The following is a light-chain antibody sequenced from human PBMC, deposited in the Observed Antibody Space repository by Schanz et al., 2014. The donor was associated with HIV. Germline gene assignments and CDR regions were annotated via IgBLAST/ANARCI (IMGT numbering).Light chain of an antibody. CDR2: EVS. J-gene: IGLJ3*02. CDR3: SSYTSSSTWV. V-gene: IGLV2-14*01. CDR1: SSDVGGYNY. Sequence: QSALTQPASVSGSPGQSITISCTGTSSDVGGYNYVSWYQQHPGKAPKLMIYEVSKRPSGVPDRFSGSKSGITASLTISGLQAEDEADYYCSSYTSSSTWVFGGGTKLTVL.